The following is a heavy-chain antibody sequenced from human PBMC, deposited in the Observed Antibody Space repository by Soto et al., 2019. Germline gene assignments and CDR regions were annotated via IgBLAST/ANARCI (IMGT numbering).Heavy chain of an antibody. CDR1: GFSFRSYS. J-gene: IGHJ6*03. CDR2: VSNGGSYT. D-gene: IGHD1-26*01. Sequence: EVQLVESGGGLVKPGESLRLACAGSGFSFRSYSFNWVRQDPGKGLEWVSSVSNGGSYTYYADSVKGRFTISRDNAENSAFLQMNSLRAEDTAVYYCSRDWDHMDVWGKGNTVTVS. V-gene: IGHV3-21*01. CDR3: SRDWDHMDV.